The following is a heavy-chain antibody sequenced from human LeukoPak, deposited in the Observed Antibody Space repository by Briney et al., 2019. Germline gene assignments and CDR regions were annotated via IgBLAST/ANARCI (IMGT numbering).Heavy chain of an antibody. V-gene: IGHV3-11*01. Sequence: GGSLRLSCAASGFTFSDYYMSWIRQAPGKGLEWVSYISSSGSTIYYADSVKGRFTISRDNAKNSLYLQKNRLRAEDTAVYSCARDKNEYSSGWYDYWGQGTLVTVSS. D-gene: IGHD6-19*01. CDR2: ISSSGSTI. CDR1: GFTFSDYY. J-gene: IGHJ4*02. CDR3: ARDKNEYSSGWYDY.